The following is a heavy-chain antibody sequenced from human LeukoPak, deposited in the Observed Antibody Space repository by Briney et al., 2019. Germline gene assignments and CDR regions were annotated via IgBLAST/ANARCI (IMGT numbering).Heavy chain of an antibody. CDR2: IYYSGST. J-gene: IGHJ4*02. CDR1: GGSMSSYY. V-gene: IGHV4-59*01. CDR3: PRSNYYGSGSFDY. Sequence: SETLSLTCTVSGGSMSSYYWNWIRQPPGKGLEWIGYIYYSGSTKYNPSLKSRVTISVDTSENQFSLKLRSVTAADTAVYYCPRSNYYGSGSFDYWGQGTLVTVSS. D-gene: IGHD3-10*01.